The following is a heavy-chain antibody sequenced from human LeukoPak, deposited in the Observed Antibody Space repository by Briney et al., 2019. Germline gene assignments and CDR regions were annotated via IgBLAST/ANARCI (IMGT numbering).Heavy chain of an antibody. CDR3: ATGAADTAMIR. Sequence: ASVNVSCKVSGYTLTEISMHWVRPAPGKGLEWMGGFDPEDGETIYAQKFQGRVTMTEDTSTDTAYMELSSLGSEDTAVYYCATGAADTAMIRWGQGTLVTVSS. D-gene: IGHD5-18*01. CDR2: FDPEDGET. V-gene: IGHV1-24*01. CDR1: GYTLTEIS. J-gene: IGHJ4*02.